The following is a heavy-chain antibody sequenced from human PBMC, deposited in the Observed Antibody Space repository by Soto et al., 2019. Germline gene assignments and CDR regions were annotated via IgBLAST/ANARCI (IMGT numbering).Heavy chain of an antibody. Sequence: GASVKVSCKASGYTFTSYGISWVRQAPGQGLEWMGWISAYNGNTNYAQKLQGRVTMTTDTSTSTAYMELRSLRSDDTAVYYCARERPSYYGSGTLNYYFDYWGQGTLVTVS. CDR1: GYTFTSYG. CDR3: ARERPSYYGSGTLNYYFDY. J-gene: IGHJ4*02. V-gene: IGHV1-18*04. D-gene: IGHD3-10*01. CDR2: ISAYNGNT.